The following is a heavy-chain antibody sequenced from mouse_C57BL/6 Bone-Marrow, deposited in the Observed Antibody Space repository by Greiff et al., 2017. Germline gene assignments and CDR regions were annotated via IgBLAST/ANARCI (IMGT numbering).Heavy chain of an antibody. CDR3: ARERGYAMDY. CDR1: GYTFTSYW. J-gene: IGHJ4*01. Sequence: QVQLQQSGAELAIPGASVKLSCKASGYTFTSYWMHWVKQRPGQGLEWIGEIDPSDSYTNYNQKFKGKSTLTVDKSSSTAYMQLSSLTSEDSAVYYCARERGYAMDYWGQGTSVTVSS. CDR2: IDPSDSYT. V-gene: IGHV1-69*01.